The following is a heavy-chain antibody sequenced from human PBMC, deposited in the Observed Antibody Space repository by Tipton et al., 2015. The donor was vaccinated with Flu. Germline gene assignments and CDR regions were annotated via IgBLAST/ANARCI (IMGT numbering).Heavy chain of an antibody. V-gene: IGHV5-51*01. CDR3: ARHEHGNHFDFVDL. D-gene: IGHD3-9*01. CDR2: IYPDDSDT. CDR1: GYNFDIYW. Sequence: QLVQSGAEVKKPGESLKIPCQASGYNFDIYWIGWVRQMPGQGPGWMGIIYPDDSDTRYIPCFHGHVTISVDKSIRTAYLQWRSLKYSETAMYYCARHEHGNHFDFVDLWGQGTTVTVSS. J-gene: IGHJ6*02.